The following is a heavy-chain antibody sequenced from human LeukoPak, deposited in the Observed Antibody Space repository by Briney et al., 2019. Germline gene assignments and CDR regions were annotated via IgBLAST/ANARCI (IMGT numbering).Heavy chain of an antibody. J-gene: IGHJ3*01. CDR3: GRAGPVTKDHFMDV. Sequence: PGGSLRLSCAVSGFTFTNYWMSWARQSPGKGLEWVANIYLDGSRAYYVDSVKGRFTISRDNAKNSLFLQMNSLSAEDTAVYYCGRAGPVTKDHFMDVWGQGTMVTVSS. V-gene: IGHV3-7*01. CDR1: GFTFTNYW. CDR2: IYLDGSRA. D-gene: IGHD2-2*01.